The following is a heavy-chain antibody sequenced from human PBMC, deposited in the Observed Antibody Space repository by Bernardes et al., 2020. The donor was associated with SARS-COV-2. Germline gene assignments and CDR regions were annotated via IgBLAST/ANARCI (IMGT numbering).Heavy chain of an antibody. CDR2: INPNSGVT. CDR1: GYTFSGYY. V-gene: IGHV1-2*02. J-gene: IGHJ4*02. Sequence: ASVKVSCKTSGYTFSGYYIHWVRQAPGQGLEWMGWINPNSGVTKYVQKFQGRATMTRDTSVSTAYMELSSLTSDDTAVYYCVRGWSTGLDYWGQGTLVTVSS. D-gene: IGHD2-8*02. CDR3: VRGWSTGLDY.